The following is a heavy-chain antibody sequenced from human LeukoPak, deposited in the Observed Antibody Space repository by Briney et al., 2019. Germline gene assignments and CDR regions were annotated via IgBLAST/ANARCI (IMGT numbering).Heavy chain of an antibody. D-gene: IGHD2-2*01. V-gene: IGHV4-34*01. CDR3: ARIVVVPAAPNYYYGMDV. Sequence: SETLSLTCAVYGGSFSGYYWSWIRQPPGKGLEWIGEINHSGSTNYNPSLKSRVTISVDTSKNQFSLKLSSVTAADTAVYYCARIVVVPAAPNYYYGMDVWGQGTTVTVSS. CDR2: INHSGST. CDR1: GGSFSGYY. J-gene: IGHJ6*02.